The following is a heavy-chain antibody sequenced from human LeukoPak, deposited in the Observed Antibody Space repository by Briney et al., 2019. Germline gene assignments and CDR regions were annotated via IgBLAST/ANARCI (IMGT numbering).Heavy chain of an antibody. CDR3: ARDLYRGIAVKNRFYN. Sequence: GGSLRLSCAASGFTFSSCAMNWVRQAPGKGLEWVSGISGSDGNTYYADSVKGRFTISRDNAKNSLYLQMNSLRAEDTAVYYCARDLYRGIAVKNRFYNWGQGTLVTVSS. V-gene: IGHV3-23*01. J-gene: IGHJ4*02. CDR2: ISGSDGNT. D-gene: IGHD6-19*01. CDR1: GFTFSSCA.